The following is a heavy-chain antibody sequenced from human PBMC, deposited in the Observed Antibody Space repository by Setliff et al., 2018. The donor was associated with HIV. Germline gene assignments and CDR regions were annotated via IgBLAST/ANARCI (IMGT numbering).Heavy chain of an antibody. D-gene: IGHD3-22*01. J-gene: IGHJ5*02. CDR3: ARENGWLFGWFDP. Sequence: SETLSLTCTVSDASITADTFYWNWLRQPPGKGPEWIGYIHNSGTTHYNPAFESRLIISLDMSNNRFSLNLASLTAAETAVYYCARENGWLFGWFDPWGQGTPVTVSS. V-gene: IGHV4-30-4*08. CDR1: DASITADTFY. CDR2: IHNSGTT.